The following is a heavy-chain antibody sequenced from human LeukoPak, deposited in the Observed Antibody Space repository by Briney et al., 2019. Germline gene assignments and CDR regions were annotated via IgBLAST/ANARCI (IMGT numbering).Heavy chain of an antibody. CDR3: VRNRGHRLVGPTNYFDY. CDR1: AYKFTNYF. CDR2: ISGYNGNT. V-gene: IGHV1-18*01. Sequence: ASVKVSCKSSAYKFTNYFITWVRQAPGQGLEWMGWISGYNGNTNYARKFQGRVTMTTDTSTSTAYMDLRSLRSDDTAVYYCVRNRGHRLVGPTNYFDYWGQGTLVTVSS. J-gene: IGHJ4*02. D-gene: IGHD1-26*01.